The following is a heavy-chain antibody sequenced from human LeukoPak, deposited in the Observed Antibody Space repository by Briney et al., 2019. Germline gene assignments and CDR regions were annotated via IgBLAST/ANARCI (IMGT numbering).Heavy chain of an antibody. Sequence: SETLSLTCTVSGGSISSSSYYWGWIRQPPGEGLEWIGSIYYSGSTYYNPSLKSRVTISVDTSKNQFSLKLSSVTAADTAVYYCARVPYGDYVDYWGQGTLVTVSS. CDR2: IYYSGST. CDR1: GGSISSSSYY. D-gene: IGHD4-17*01. V-gene: IGHV4-39*01. CDR3: ARVPYGDYVDY. J-gene: IGHJ4*02.